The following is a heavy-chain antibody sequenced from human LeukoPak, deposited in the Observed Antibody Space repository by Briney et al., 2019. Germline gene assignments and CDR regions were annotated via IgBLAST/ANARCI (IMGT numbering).Heavy chain of an antibody. CDR1: GFTFSSYD. D-gene: IGHD2-2*01. CDR2: IGTAGDT. V-gene: IGHV3-13*01. Sequence: PGGSLRLSCAASGFTFSSYDMHWVRQATGKGLEWVSAIGTAGDTYYPGSVKGRFTISRENAKNSLYLQMNSLRAGDTAVYYCARGECGSTSCYDGIFGYWGQGTLVTVSS. CDR3: ARGECGSTSCYDGIFGY. J-gene: IGHJ4*02.